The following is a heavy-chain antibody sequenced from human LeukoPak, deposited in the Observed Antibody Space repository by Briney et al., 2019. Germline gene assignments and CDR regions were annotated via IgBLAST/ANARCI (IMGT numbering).Heavy chain of an antibody. CDR2: IYYSGST. J-gene: IGHJ4*02. Sequence: SETLSLTCTVSGGFISSYYWSWIRQPPGKGLEWIGYIYYSGSTNYNPSLKSRVTISVDTSKNQFSLKLSSVTAADTAVYYCASSLPSYYYDSSGYSYWGQGTLVTVSS. V-gene: IGHV4-59*01. CDR3: ASSLPSYYYDSSGYSY. D-gene: IGHD3-22*01. CDR1: GGFISSYY.